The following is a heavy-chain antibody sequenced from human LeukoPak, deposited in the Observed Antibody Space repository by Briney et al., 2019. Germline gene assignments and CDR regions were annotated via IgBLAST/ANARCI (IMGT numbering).Heavy chain of an antibody. J-gene: IGHJ4*02. CDR3: ARVDIVATIHVDY. D-gene: IGHD5-12*01. V-gene: IGHV1-18*04. Sequence: ASVKVSCKASVYTFTGYYMHWVRKTPGQGLEWMGWISAYNGNTNYAQKLQGRVTMTTDTSTSTAYMELRSLRSDDTAVYYCARVDIVATIHVDYWGQGTLVTVSS. CDR1: VYTFTGYY. CDR2: ISAYNGNT.